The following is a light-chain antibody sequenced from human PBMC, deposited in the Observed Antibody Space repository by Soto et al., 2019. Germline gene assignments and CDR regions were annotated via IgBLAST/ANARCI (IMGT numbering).Light chain of an antibody. CDR1: SSNIGRST. CDR2: SNN. V-gene: IGLV1-44*01. CDR3: AAWDDSLNGYV. Sequence: QSVLTQPPSASGTPGQRVTISCSGSSSNIGRSTVNWYQQLPGTAPKLLIYSNNQRPSGVPDRFSGSKSGTSASLAISGLQSEDEADYYCAAWDDSLNGYVIGTGTKLTVL. J-gene: IGLJ1*01.